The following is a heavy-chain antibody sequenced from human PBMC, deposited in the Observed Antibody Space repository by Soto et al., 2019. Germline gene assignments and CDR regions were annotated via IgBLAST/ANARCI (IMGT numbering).Heavy chain of an antibody. CDR1: GGSISSGGYY. V-gene: IGHV4-31*03. J-gene: IGHJ6*02. Sequence: SETLSLTCTVSGGSISSGGYYWSWIRQHPGKGLEWIGYIYYSGSTYYNPSLKSRVTISVDTSKNQFSLKLSSVTAADTAVYYCARDPYSNNYYYGMDVWGQGTTVTFSS. CDR3: ARDPYSNNYYYGMDV. CDR2: IYYSGST. D-gene: IGHD4-4*01.